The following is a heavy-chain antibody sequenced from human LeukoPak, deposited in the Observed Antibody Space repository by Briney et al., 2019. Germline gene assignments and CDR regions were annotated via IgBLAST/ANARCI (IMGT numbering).Heavy chain of an antibody. Sequence: PSETLSLTCAVYGGSFSGYYWSWIRQPPGKGLEWIGEINHSGSTNYNPSLKSRVTISVDTSKNQFSLKLSSVTAADTAVYYCARIVRGVIFGTIYYYYYMDVWGKGTTVTISS. CDR2: INHSGST. J-gene: IGHJ6*03. V-gene: IGHV4-34*01. CDR3: ARIVRGVIFGTIYYYYYMDV. CDR1: GGSFSGYY. D-gene: IGHD3-10*01.